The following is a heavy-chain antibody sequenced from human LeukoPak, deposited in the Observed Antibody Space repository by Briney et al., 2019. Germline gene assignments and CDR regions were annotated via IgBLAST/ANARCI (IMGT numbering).Heavy chain of an antibody. Sequence: SVTVSCKASGGTFSNYAISWVRQAPGQGLEWMGGIIPIFGTANYAQKFQGRVTITTDESTSTAYMELSSLRSEDTAVYYCATPPGGHSGSYYYWGQGTLVTVSS. CDR2: IIPIFGTA. D-gene: IGHD1-26*01. CDR3: ATPPGGHSGSYYY. J-gene: IGHJ4*02. CDR1: GGTFSNYA. V-gene: IGHV1-69*05.